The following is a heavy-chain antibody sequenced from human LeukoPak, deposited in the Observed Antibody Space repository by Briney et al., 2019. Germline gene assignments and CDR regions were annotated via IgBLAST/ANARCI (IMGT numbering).Heavy chain of an antibody. CDR3: ASRLQGFDP. CDR1: GFTFSSYW. CDR2: ISSSSSTI. V-gene: IGHV3-48*01. D-gene: IGHD3-16*01. J-gene: IGHJ5*02. Sequence: GGSLRLSCAASGFTFSSYWMSWVRQAPGKGLEWVSYISSSSSTIYYADSVKGRFTISRDNAKNSLYLQMNSLRAEDTAVYYCASRLQGFDPWGQGTLVTVSS.